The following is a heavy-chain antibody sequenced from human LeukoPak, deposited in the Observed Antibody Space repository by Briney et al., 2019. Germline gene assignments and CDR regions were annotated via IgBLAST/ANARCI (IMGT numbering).Heavy chain of an antibody. CDR1: GFTFTDYY. D-gene: IGHD3-22*01. Sequence: SLKLSCTASGFTFTDYYISWIRQAPGKGLEWVAYIIRSRGTTYYAQSFKGRVTITTDNAKNSAYLQMSSLRAEDTAVYYCARDLYYYDSSGYAYGGGYYYYGMDVCGQGTTVTVSS. V-gene: IGHV3-11*01. CDR2: IIRSRGTT. J-gene: IGHJ6*02. CDR3: ARDLYYYDSSGYAYGGGYYYYGMDV.